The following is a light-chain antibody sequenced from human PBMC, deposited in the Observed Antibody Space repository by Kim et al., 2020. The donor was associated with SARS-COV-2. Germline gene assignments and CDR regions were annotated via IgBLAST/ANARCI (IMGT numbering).Light chain of an antibody. V-gene: IGKV1-8*01. CDR2: AAS. Sequence: ASTGDRVTITCRASQGISSYLAWYQQKPGKAPKLLIYAASTLQSGVPSRFSGSGSGTEFTLTISCLQSEDFATYYCQQYYSYPPTFGQGTKVDIK. CDR3: QQYYSYPPT. J-gene: IGKJ1*01. CDR1: QGISSY.